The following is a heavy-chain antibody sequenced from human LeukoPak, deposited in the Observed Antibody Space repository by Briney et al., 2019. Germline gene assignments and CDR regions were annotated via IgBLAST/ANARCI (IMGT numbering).Heavy chain of an antibody. CDR1: GFTFSRYW. Sequence: GGSLRLSCAASGFTFSRYWMSWVRQAPGKGLEWVANIKQDGGEIYYVDSVKGRFTISRDNAKNSVYLQMNSLRAEDTAVYYCAREGILTGFLYWGQGTLVTVSS. V-gene: IGHV3-7*01. CDR3: AREGILTGFLY. J-gene: IGHJ4*02. D-gene: IGHD3-9*01. CDR2: IKQDGGEI.